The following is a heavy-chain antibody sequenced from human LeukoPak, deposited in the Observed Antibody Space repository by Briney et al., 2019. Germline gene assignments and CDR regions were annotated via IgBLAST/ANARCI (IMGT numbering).Heavy chain of an antibody. Sequence: GASVKVSCKASGYTFARYGISWVRQAPGQGLEWMGWIRVDNGDTDNAQKFQGRVTITTDTSLTTIYMELRSLRSDDTAVYYCAGVNLYYNYMDVWGKGTTVTVSS. D-gene: IGHD1-14*01. CDR2: IRVDNGDT. V-gene: IGHV1-18*01. CDR3: AGVNLYYNYMDV. J-gene: IGHJ6*03. CDR1: GYTFARYG.